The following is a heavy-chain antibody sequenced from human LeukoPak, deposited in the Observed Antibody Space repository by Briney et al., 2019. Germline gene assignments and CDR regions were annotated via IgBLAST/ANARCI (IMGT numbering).Heavy chain of an antibody. Sequence: GGSLRLSCAASGFTFSSYAMHWVRQAPGKGLEWVAVISYDGSNKYYADSVKGRFTISRDNSKNTLYLEMNSLRAEDTAVYYCARAIAAAGTDWFDPWGQGTLVTVSS. CDR3: ARAIAAAGTDWFDP. D-gene: IGHD6-13*01. CDR1: GFTFSSYA. J-gene: IGHJ5*02. CDR2: ISYDGSNK. V-gene: IGHV3-30-3*01.